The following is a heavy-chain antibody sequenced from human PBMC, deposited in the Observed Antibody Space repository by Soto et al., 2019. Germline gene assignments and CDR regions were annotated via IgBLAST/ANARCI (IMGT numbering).Heavy chain of an antibody. Sequence: QVQLQESGPGLVKPSQTLSLTCTVSGGSISSGGYFWSWIRQHPGKGLEWIGFIYYSGSTYYNPSLKSRVTIAADTSKNQFSLKLSSMTAADTAVYYCAREGAAPYYYYGMDVWGQGTTVTVSS. D-gene: IGHD6-6*01. J-gene: IGHJ6*02. CDR3: AREGAAPYYYYGMDV. CDR1: GGSISSGGYF. CDR2: IYYSGST. V-gene: IGHV4-31*03.